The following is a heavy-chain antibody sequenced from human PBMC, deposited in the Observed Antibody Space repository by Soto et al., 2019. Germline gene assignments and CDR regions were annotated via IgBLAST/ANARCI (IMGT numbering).Heavy chain of an antibody. V-gene: IGHV3-11*01. CDR3: ASQDVVGATSRY. CDR2: ISSSGTTI. J-gene: IGHJ4*02. D-gene: IGHD1-26*01. Sequence: QVQLVESGGGLFKPGGSLRLSCAASGFSFSDYYMSWIRQAPGKGLESVSYISSSGTTIHYADSVKGRFTISRDNSKNSLYLQLNSLRAEDTAVYYCASQDVVGATSRYWGQGTLVTVSS. CDR1: GFSFSDYY.